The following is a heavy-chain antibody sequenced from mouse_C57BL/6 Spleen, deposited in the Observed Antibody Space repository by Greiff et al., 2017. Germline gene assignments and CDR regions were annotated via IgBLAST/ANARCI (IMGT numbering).Heavy chain of an antibody. J-gene: IGHJ1*03. V-gene: IGHV5-17*01. D-gene: IGHD1-1*01. CDR1: GFTFSDYG. CDR3: ARPGGSSLYWYFDV. CDR2: ISSGSSTI. Sequence: VQLQQSGGGLVKPGGSLKLSCAASGFTFSDYGMHWVRQAPEKGLEWVAYISSGSSTIYYADTVKGRFTISRDNAKNTLFLQMTSLRSEDTAMYYCARPGGSSLYWYFDVWGTGTTVTVSS.